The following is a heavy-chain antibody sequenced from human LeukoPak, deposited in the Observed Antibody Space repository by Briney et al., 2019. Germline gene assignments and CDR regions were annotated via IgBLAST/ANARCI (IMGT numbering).Heavy chain of an antibody. J-gene: IGHJ4*02. D-gene: IGHD3-22*01. CDR1: GGSISSYY. CDR3: ARGGVYYYYDSSGYQLDY. Sequence: SETLSLTCTISGGSISSYYWSWIRQPSGKGLEWIGYIYYSGSTNYNPSLKSRVTISVDTSKNQFSLKLSSVTAADTAVYYCARGGVYYYYDSSGYQLDYWGQGTLVTVSS. V-gene: IGHV4-59*01. CDR2: IYYSGST.